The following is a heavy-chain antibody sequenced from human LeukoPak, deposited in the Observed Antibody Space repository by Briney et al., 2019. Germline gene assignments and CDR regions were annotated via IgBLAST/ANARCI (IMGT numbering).Heavy chain of an antibody. V-gene: IGHV1-69*02. CDR2: IIPILGIA. J-gene: IGHJ4*02. D-gene: IGHD6-19*01. CDR1: GYTFTGYY. CDR3: ADLSSGSDY. Sequence: SVKVSCKASGYTFTGYYMHWVRQAPGQGLEWMGRIIPILGIANYAQKFQGRVTITADKSTSTAYMELSSLRSEDTAVYYCADLSSGSDYWGQGTLVTVSS.